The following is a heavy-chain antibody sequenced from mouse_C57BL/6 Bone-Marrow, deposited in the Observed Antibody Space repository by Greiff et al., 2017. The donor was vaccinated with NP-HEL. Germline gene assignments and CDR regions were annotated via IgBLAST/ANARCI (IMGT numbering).Heavy chain of an antibody. J-gene: IGHJ2*01. CDR3: TRDYGSSYEVGY. D-gene: IGHD1-1*01. Sequence: QVQLKQSGAELVRPGASVTLSCKASGYTFTDYEMHWVKQTPVHGLEWIGAIDPETGGTAYNQKFKGKAILTADKSSSTAYMELRSLTSEDSAVYYCTRDYGSSYEVGYWGQGTTLTVSS. V-gene: IGHV1-15*01. CDR2: IDPETGGT. CDR1: GYTFTDYE.